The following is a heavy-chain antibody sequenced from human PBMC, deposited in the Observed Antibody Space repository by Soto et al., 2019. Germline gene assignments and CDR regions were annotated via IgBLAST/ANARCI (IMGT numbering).Heavy chain of an antibody. CDR1: GYTLTELS. J-gene: IGHJ6*02. CDR2: FDPEDGET. V-gene: IGHV1-24*01. Sequence: ASVKVSCKVSGYTLTELSMHWVRQAPGKGLEWMGGFDPEDGETIYAQKFQGRVTMTEDTSTDTAYMELSSLRSEDTAVYYCATDSRGGEHYYYYYGMDVWGQGTTVTVSS. D-gene: IGHD3-16*01. CDR3: ATDSRGGEHYYYYYGMDV.